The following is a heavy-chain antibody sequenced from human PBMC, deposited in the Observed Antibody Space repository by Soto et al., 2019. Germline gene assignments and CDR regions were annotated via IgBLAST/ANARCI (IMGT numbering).Heavy chain of an antibody. V-gene: IGHV4-4*07. CDR2: IFSSGST. CDR1: GGSINTFY. CDR3: AREVSYSAYNFAHGIQLWSFDF. Sequence: SETLSLTCTVSGGSINTFYWSWVRQPAGKGLEWIGRIFSSGSTSFNPSLESRVAMSVDTSKNHFSLNLSSVTAADMAVYYCAREVSYSAYNFAHGIQLWSFDFWGQGALVTVSS. D-gene: IGHD5-12*01. J-gene: IGHJ4*02.